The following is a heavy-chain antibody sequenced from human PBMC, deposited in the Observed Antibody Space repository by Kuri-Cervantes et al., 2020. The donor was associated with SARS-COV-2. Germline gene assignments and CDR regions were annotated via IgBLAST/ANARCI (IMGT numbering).Heavy chain of an antibody. V-gene: IGHV4-39*02. CDR1: GGSISSSSYY. CDR2: IYYSGST. CDR3: ARDLGQKRWLQYWYFDL. D-gene: IGHD5-24*01. Sequence: SETLSLTCTVSGGSISSSSYYWGWIRQPPGKGLEWIGSIYYSGSTYYNPSLKSRVTISVDTSKNQFSLKLSSVTAADTAVYYCARDLGQKRWLQYWYFDLWGRGTLVTVSS. J-gene: IGHJ2*01.